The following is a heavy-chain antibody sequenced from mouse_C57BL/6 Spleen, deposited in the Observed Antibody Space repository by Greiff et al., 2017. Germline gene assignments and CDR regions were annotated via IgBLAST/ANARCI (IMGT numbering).Heavy chain of an antibody. J-gene: IGHJ2*01. CDR3: APDDGYADY. V-gene: IGHV1-64*01. D-gene: IGHD2-2*01. CDR2: IHPNSGST. CDR1: GYTFTSYW. Sequence: VQLQQPGAELVKPGASVKLSCKASGYTFTSYWMHWVKQRPGQGLEWIGMIHPNSGSTNYNEKFKIKATLTVDKSSSTAYMQLSSLTSEDSAVYYFAPDDGYADYWGQGTTLTVSS.